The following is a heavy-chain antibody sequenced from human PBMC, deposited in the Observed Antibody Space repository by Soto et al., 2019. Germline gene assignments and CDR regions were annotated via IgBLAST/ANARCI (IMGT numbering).Heavy chain of an antibody. CDR2: IIPIFGTA. CDR1: GGTFSSFA. J-gene: IGHJ5*02. Sequence: SVKVSCKASGGTFSSFAISWVRQAPGQGLEWMGGIIPIFGTANYAQKFQGRVTITADESTSTAYMELSSLRSEDTAVYYCARAPYGSGSYRFRWFDPWGQGTLVTVSS. CDR3: ARAPYGSGSYRFRWFDP. V-gene: IGHV1-69*13. D-gene: IGHD3-10*01.